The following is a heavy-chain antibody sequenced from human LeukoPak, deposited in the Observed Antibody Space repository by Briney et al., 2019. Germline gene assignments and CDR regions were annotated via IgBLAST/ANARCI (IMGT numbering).Heavy chain of an antibody. J-gene: IGHJ5*02. CDR2: IHYTGST. CDR1: GGSINSYY. Sequence: SETLSLTCTVSGGSINSYYWSWIRQPPGKGLECIGYIHYTGSTNYNPSLKSRVTISVDTSKSQFSLKLSSVTAADTAVYYCARFSYYYDSSGYYPRFDPWGQGTLVTISS. V-gene: IGHV4-59*01. D-gene: IGHD3-22*01. CDR3: ARFSYYYDSSGYYPRFDP.